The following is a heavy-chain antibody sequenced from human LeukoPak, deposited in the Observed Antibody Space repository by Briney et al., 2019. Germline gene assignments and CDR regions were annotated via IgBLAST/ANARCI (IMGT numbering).Heavy chain of an antibody. J-gene: IGHJ5*02. D-gene: IGHD2-15*01. CDR1: GGSFSGYY. CDR3: ALLRGYCRT. CDR2: ISHSGST. Sequence: SETLSLTCAVYGGSFSGYYWNWIRQPPGKGLEWIGKISHSGSTNYNASLESRVTISLDSFKNQFSLKLSSVRAADTAVYCCALLRGYCRTWGQGTLVTVSS. V-gene: IGHV4-34*01.